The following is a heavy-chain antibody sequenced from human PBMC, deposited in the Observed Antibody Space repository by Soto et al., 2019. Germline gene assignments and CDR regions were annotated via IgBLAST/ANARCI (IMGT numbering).Heavy chain of an antibody. Sequence: EVQLVESGGGLVQPGGSLRLSCAGSGFTFSSYEMNWVRQAPGKGLEWDAYISSSGSTIYYADSVNGRFTISRDNAKNSLYLQKHSLRAEDTAVYYCARDKRSSSWPTENNWFDPWGQGTLVTVSS. J-gene: IGHJ5*02. CDR2: ISSSGSTI. V-gene: IGHV3-48*03. CDR1: GFTFSSYE. D-gene: IGHD6-13*01. CDR3: ARDKRSSSWPTENNWFDP.